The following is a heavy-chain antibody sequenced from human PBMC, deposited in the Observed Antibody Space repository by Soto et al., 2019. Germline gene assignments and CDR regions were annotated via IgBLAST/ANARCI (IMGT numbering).Heavy chain of an antibody. Sequence: PXETLSLTCTVSGDSMSSGGYYGSWSRQHRGRGLEWIGDIYYSGSTYYNPSVKSRVTISGDTKKNQFSLKRSSATDAETAVYYCSRDGSFYPHYSYGIDAWGQGTTVTVSS. J-gene: IGHJ6*02. CDR2: IYYSGST. CDR1: GDSMSSGGYY. V-gene: IGHV4-31*03. D-gene: IGHD3-16*02. CDR3: SRDGSFYPHYSYGIDA.